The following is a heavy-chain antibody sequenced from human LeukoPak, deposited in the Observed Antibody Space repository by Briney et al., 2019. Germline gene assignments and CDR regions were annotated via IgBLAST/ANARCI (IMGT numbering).Heavy chain of an antibody. CDR1: GGSISSYY. Sequence: PSETLSLTCTVSGGSISSYYWSWIRQPAGKGLEWIGRIYTSGSTNYNPSLKSRVTISVDTSKNQFSLKLSSVTAADTAVYYCARDLKIDTFASPAFDIWGQGTMVTVSS. CDR3: ARDLKIDTFASPAFDI. V-gene: IGHV4-4*07. J-gene: IGHJ3*02. CDR2: IYTSGST.